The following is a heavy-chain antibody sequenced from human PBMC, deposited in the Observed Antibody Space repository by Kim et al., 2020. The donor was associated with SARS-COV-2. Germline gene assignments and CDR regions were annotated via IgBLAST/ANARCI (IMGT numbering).Heavy chain of an antibody. CDR2: ISSSSSYI. J-gene: IGHJ2*01. Sequence: GGSLRLSCAASGFTFSSYSMNWVRQAPGKGLEWVSSISSSSSYIYYADSVKGRFTISRDNAKNSLYLQMNSLRAEDTAVYYCARDPGLRYFDWPRRERYFDLWGRGTLVTVSS. CDR1: GFTFSSYS. D-gene: IGHD3-9*01. CDR3: ARDPGLRYFDWPRRERYFDL. V-gene: IGHV3-21*01.